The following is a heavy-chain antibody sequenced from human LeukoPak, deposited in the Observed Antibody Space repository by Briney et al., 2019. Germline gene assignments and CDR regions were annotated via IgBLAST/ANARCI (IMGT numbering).Heavy chain of an antibody. CDR3: AGRIDDSSAYFTFDY. Sequence: PGGSLRLSYAASGFTFSSYAMSWVRQAPGKGLEWVSAISGSGGSTYYADSVKGRFTISRDNSKNTLYLQMNSLRAEDTAVYYCAGRIDDSSAYFTFDYWGQGTLVTVSS. CDR1: GFTFSSYA. V-gene: IGHV3-23*01. D-gene: IGHD3-22*01. CDR2: ISGSGGST. J-gene: IGHJ4*02.